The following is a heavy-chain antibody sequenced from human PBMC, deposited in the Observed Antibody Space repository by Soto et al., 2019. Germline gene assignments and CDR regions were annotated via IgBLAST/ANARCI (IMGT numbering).Heavy chain of an antibody. D-gene: IGHD6-6*01. CDR1: GGTFSSYT. CDR2: IIPILGIA. Sequence: QVQLVQSGAEVKKPGSSVKVSCMASGGTFSSYTISWVRQAPGQGLEWMGRIIPILGIANYAQKFQGRVTITADKSTNTADMELSSLRSEDTAVYYCTRGHRSSSGYYYYYMDVWGKGTTVTVSS. J-gene: IGHJ6*03. V-gene: IGHV1-69*02. CDR3: TRGHRSSSGYYYYYMDV.